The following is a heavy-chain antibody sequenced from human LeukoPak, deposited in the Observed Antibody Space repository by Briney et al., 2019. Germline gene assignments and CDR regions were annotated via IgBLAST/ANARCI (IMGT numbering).Heavy chain of an antibody. D-gene: IGHD3-16*01. CDR1: GYSISTGYY. V-gene: IGHV4-38-2*02. J-gene: IGHJ4*02. CDR3: ARDQGGVGY. Sequence: PSETLSLTCTVSGYSISTGYYWDWIRQPPGKGLEWIGTFYHGGSTYYNPSLKSRVTISVDTSKNQFSLNLTSVTAADTAVYYCARDQGGVGYWDQGTLVTVSS. CDR2: FYHGGST.